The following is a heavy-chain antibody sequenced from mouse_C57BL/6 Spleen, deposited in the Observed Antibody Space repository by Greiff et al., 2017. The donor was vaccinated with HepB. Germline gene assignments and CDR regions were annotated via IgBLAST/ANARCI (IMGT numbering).Heavy chain of an antibody. J-gene: IGHJ3*01. Sequence: EVKLMESGPGLVKPSQSLSLTCSVTGYSITSGYYWNWIRQFPGNKLEWMGYISYDGSNNYNPSLKNRISITRDTSKNQFFLKLNSVTTEDTATYYCARDYGSRTGFAYWGQGTLVTVSA. D-gene: IGHD1-1*01. V-gene: IGHV3-6*01. CDR2: ISYDGSN. CDR3: ARDYGSRTGFAY. CDR1: GYSITSGYY.